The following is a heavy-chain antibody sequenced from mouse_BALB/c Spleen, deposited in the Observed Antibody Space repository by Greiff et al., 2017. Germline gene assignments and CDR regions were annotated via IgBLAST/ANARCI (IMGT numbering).Heavy chain of an antibody. CDR1: GYSITSGYY. CDR2: ISYDGSN. V-gene: IGHV3-6*02. J-gene: IGHJ1*01. D-gene: IGHD2-4*01. CDR3: ASQIYYDYDWYFDV. Sequence: EVQRVESGPGLVKPSQSLSLTCSVTGYSITSGYYWNWIRQFPGNKLEWMGYISYDGSNNYNPSLKNRISITRDTSKNQFFLKLNSMTTEDTATYYCASQIYYDYDWYFDVWGAGTTVTVSS.